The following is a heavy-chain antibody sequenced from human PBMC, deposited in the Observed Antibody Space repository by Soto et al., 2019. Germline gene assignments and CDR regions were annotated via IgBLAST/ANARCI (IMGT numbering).Heavy chain of an antibody. D-gene: IGHD1-1*01. V-gene: IGHV1-58*02. J-gene: IGHJ6*03. CDR2: IVVGSGNT. CDR3: ARGRPGGTGYYYYFIDA. CDR1: GFTFTSSA. Sequence: GASVKVSCKASGFTFTSSAMQWVRQARGQRLEWIGWIVVGSGNTNSAQKFQERVTITRDTSTSTVHMELSSLTSDDTAVYYCARGRPGGTGYYYYFIDAWGTGTSVTVSS.